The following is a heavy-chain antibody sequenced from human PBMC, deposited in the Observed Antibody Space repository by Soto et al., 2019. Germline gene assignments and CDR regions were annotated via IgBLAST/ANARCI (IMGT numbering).Heavy chain of an antibody. J-gene: IGHJ5*02. CDR2: IYYSGST. Sequence: SETLSLTCTVSGVSISSSIYYWGWIRQPPGKGLEWIGSIYYSGSTYYNPSLKSRVTISVDTSKNQFSLKLSSVTAADTAVYYCARPWAGGIGRYNWFDPWGQGTLVTVSS. CDR1: GVSISSSIYY. V-gene: IGHV4-39*01. D-gene: IGHD3-16*01. CDR3: ARPWAGGIGRYNWFDP.